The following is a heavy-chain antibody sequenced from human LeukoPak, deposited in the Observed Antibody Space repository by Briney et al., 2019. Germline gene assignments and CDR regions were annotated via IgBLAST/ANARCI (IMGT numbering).Heavy chain of an antibody. CDR1: GFTFSIYA. CDR3: TKVIGLTLSAVDY. Sequence: GGSLRLSCAASGFTFSIYAMSWVRQAPGKGLEWVSAISGSGGSTYYADSVKGRFTISRDNSKNTLYLQMNSLRAEDTAVYYCTKVIGLTLSAVDYWGQGTLVTVSS. CDR2: ISGSGGST. V-gene: IGHV3-23*01. D-gene: IGHD3-9*01. J-gene: IGHJ4*02.